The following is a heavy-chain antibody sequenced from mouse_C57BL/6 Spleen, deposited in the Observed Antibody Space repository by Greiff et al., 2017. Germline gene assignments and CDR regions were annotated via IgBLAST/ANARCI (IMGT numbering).Heavy chain of an antibody. V-gene: IGHV1-5*01. D-gene: IGHD3-2*02. CDR1: GYTFTSYW. Sequence: EVQLQQSGTVLARPGASVKMSCKTSGYTFTSYWMHWVKQRPGQGLEWIGAIYPGNSDTSYNQKFKGKANLTAVTSASTAYMELSSLTNEDSAVYYCTRTAQATLDYAMDYWGQGTSVTVSS. J-gene: IGHJ4*01. CDR2: IYPGNSDT. CDR3: TRTAQATLDYAMDY.